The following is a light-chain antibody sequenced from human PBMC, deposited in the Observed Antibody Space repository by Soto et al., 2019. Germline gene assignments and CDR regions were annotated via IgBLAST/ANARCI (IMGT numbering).Light chain of an antibody. CDR1: SGHSSYA. J-gene: IGLJ2*01. CDR2: VNSDGSH. V-gene: IGLV4-69*01. CDR3: QTWATGTVV. Sequence: QPVLTQSPSASASLGASVKLTCTLSSGHSSYAIAWHQQQPEKGPRYLMRVNSDGSHNKGDGIPDRFSGSSSGAERYLTISSLQSEDEADYYCQTWATGTVVFVGGTNRTVL.